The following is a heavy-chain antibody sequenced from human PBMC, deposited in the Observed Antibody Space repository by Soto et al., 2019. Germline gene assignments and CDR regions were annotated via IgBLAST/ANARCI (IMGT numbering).Heavy chain of an antibody. CDR1: GGTFSSNA. Sequence: QVQLVQSGAEVKKPGSSVKVSCKASGGTFSSNAISWVRQAPGQGLEWMGGIIPIYASPNYAQTFQGRVTVPADKATSTAYLELSRLKFADSAIYYCAVAVTGSRSPLAHWGQGTLVIVSS. CDR2: IIPIYASP. CDR3: AVAVTGSRSPLAH. D-gene: IGHD3-9*01. V-gene: IGHV1-69*06. J-gene: IGHJ4*02.